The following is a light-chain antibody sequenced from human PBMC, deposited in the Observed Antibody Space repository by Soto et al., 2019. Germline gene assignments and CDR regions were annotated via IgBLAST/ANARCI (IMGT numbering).Light chain of an antibody. CDR1: TSNIGAGFD. CDR3: QSYDTGVSGSV. J-gene: IGLJ2*01. V-gene: IGLV1-40*01. CDR2: SDT. Sequence: QSVLTQPPSVSGAPGQRLTISCSGSTSNIGAGFDVHWYQQFPGAASTLLIYSDTSRPSGVPSRFSASKSGTSASLTITGLRTEDEADYYCQSYDTGVSGSVFGGGTKLTVL.